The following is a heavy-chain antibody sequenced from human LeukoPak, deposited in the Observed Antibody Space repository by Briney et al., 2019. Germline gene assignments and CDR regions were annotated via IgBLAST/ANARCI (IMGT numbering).Heavy chain of an antibody. J-gene: IGHJ4*02. CDR1: GGSISSYY. V-gene: IGHV4-59*01. CDR2: IYYSGST. D-gene: IGHD5-24*01. Sequence: PSETLSLTCTVSGGSISSYYWSWIRQPPGKGLEWIGYIYYSGSTNYNPSLKSRVTISVDTSKNRFSLKLSSVAAADTAVYYCARGRWLQFGYYFDYWGQGTLVTVSS. CDR3: ARGRWLQFGYYFDY.